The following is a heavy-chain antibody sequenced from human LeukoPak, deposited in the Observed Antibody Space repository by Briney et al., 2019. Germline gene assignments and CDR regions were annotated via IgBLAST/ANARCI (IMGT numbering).Heavy chain of an antibody. V-gene: IGHV4-59*01. D-gene: IGHD2-8*01. CDR1: GDSISSYY. CDR2: LYYSGST. J-gene: IGHJ6*02. Sequence: SETLSLTCTVSGDSISSYYWSWIRQPPGKGLEWIGYLYYSGSTNYNPSLKSRVTISVDTSKNQFSLNLSSVTAADTAVYYCARTSPHCTNGVCYWSGMDVWGQGTTVTVSS. CDR3: ARTSPHCTNGVCYWSGMDV.